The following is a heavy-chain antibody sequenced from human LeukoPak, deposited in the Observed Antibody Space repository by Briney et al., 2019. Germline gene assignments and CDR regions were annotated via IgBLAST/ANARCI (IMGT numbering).Heavy chain of an antibody. CDR2: INPKNAGT. Sequence: GASVKVSCKASGYTFTGHYMHWVRQAPGQGLEWMGWINPKNAGTNFAQRFQGRVTMTRDTSISTVYMELSRLRSDGTALYYCARTLYIAAVPGGFDYWGQGTLVTVSS. V-gene: IGHV1-2*02. D-gene: IGHD6-13*01. CDR1: GYTFTGHY. J-gene: IGHJ4*02. CDR3: ARTLYIAAVPGGFDY.